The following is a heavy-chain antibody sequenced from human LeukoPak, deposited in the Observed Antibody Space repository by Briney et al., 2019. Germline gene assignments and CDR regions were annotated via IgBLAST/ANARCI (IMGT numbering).Heavy chain of an antibody. CDR3: AGSYSNYAQSL. CDR1: GGSISSGGYY. CDR2: IYYSGST. D-gene: IGHD4-11*01. V-gene: IGHV4-31*03. J-gene: IGHJ2*01. Sequence: PSETLSLTCTVSGGSISSGGYYWSWIRQHPGKGLEWIGYIYYSGSTYYNPSLKSRVTISVDTSKNQFSLKLSSVTAADTAVYCCAGSYSNYAQSLWGRGTLVTVSS.